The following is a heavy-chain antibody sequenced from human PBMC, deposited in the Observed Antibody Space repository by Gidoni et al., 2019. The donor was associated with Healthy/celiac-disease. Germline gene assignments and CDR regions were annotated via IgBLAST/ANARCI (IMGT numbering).Heavy chain of an antibody. CDR3: ARREVTTVSYYYYYMDV. J-gene: IGHJ6*03. Sequence: EVQLVESGGGLVQPGGSLRLSCEASGFTFRSYSMNWVRPAPGKGLEWVSYISSSSSTIYYADSVKGRFTISRDNAKNSLYLQMNSLRAEDTAVYYCARREVTTVSYYYYYMDVWGKGTTVTVSS. CDR2: ISSSSSTI. CDR1: GFTFRSYS. V-gene: IGHV3-48*01. D-gene: IGHD4-17*01.